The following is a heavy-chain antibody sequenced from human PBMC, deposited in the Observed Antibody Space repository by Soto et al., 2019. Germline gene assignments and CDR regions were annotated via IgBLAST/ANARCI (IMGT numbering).Heavy chain of an antibody. CDR2: INHSGST. J-gene: IGHJ5*02. CDR3: ARESLRRYDFWSGHYLNWLDP. CDR1: GGSFSRYY. Sequence: SETLSLTCAVYGGSFSRYYWSWIRQPPGKGLEWIGEINHSGSTNYNPSLKSRVTISVDTSKNQFSLKLSSVTAADTAVYYCARESLRRYDFWSGHYLNWLDPWGQGNLVT. D-gene: IGHD3-3*01. V-gene: IGHV4-34*01.